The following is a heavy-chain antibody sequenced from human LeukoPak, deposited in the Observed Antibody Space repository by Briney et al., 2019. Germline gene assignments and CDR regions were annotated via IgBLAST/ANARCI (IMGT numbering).Heavy chain of an antibody. CDR2: ISAYNGNT. V-gene: IGHV1-18*01. Sequence: GASVKVPCKASSYTFTSYGISWVRQAPGQGLEGMGWISAYNGNTNYAQKLQGRVTMTTDTSTSTAYMEVRRQRADDTAVYYCARDSPGYYYDSSGYYASDAFDIWGQGTMVTVSS. D-gene: IGHD3-22*01. CDR1: SYTFTSYG. CDR3: ARDSPGYYYDSSGYYASDAFDI. J-gene: IGHJ3*02.